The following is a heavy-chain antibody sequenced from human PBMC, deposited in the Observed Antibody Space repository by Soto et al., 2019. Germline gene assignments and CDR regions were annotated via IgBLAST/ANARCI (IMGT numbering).Heavy chain of an antibody. Sequence: EVQLVQSGTEVKKPGDSLRISCKGSGYSFTSYIITWLRQMPGKGLEWMGRIDPSDSYTDYSPSFQGHVTISADKPINTAYLQWSSLKASDTAIYYCARQNSYYGFDPWGQGTLVTVS. CDR3: ARQNSYYGFDP. J-gene: IGHJ5*02. CDR2: IDPSDSYT. CDR1: GYSFTSYI. V-gene: IGHV5-10-1*03. D-gene: IGHD4-17*01.